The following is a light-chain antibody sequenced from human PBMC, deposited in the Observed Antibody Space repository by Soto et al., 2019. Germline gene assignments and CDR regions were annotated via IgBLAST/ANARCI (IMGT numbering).Light chain of an antibody. Sequence: QSVLTQPASVSGSPGQSITISCTGTSSDAGGYNYVSWYQQHPGKAPKLMIYDVRNRPSGVSNRFSGSKSVNTASLTISGLQAEDEADYYCGSYTTISTYVFGTGTKVTVL. V-gene: IGLV2-14*01. CDR1: SSDAGGYNY. CDR2: DVR. J-gene: IGLJ1*01. CDR3: GSYTTISTYV.